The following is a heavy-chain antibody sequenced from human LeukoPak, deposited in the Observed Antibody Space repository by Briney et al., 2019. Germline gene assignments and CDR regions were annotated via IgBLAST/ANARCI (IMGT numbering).Heavy chain of an antibody. Sequence: ASVKFSCKASGYTFTSYGINWVRQAPGQGLDWMGWISGYNGTTKHGQNFQGRVTMTTDTSTHTAYRELRNLGCDDTDEYCRSRVWGSMVTGALYNSYGMDVWGQGTTVTVSS. CDR3: SRVWGSMVTGALYNSYGMDV. CDR1: GYTFTSYG. D-gene: IGHD5-18*01. J-gene: IGHJ6*02. CDR2: ISGYNGTT. V-gene: IGHV1-18*01.